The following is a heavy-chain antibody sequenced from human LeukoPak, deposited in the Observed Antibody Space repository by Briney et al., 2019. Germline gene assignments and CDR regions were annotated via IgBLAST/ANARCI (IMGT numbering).Heavy chain of an antibody. J-gene: IGHJ4*02. CDR1: GYTLTGYY. CDR2: INPNSGGT. V-gene: IGHV1-2*02. Sequence: ASVKVSCKASGYTLTGYYIHWVRQAPGQGLEWMGWINPNSGGTNYAQKFRGRVTMTRDRSINTAYMDLRSLTNADTAVYYCARDKPAEAALDFWGQGTLVTVSS. CDR3: ARDKPAEAALDF.